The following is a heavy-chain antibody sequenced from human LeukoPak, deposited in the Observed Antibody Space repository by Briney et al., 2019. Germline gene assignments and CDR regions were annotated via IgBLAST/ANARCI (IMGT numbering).Heavy chain of an antibody. Sequence: ASVKVSCKASGYTFTGYYMHWVRQAPGQGLEWMGWINPNSGGTNYAQKLQGRVTMTTDTSTSTAYMELRSPRSDDTAVYYCARASSTSCYRGFCYYYYMDVWGKGTTVTISS. V-gene: IGHV1-2*02. CDR2: INPNSGGT. CDR3: ARASSTSCYRGFCYYYYMDV. J-gene: IGHJ6*03. CDR1: GYTFTGYY. D-gene: IGHD2-2*02.